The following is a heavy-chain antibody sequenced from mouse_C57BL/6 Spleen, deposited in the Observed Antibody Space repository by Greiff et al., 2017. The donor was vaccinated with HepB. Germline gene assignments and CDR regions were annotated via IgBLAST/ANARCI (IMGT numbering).Heavy chain of an antibody. J-gene: IGHJ4*01. Sequence: QVQLQQPGAELVRPGSSVKLSCKASGFTFTSYWMHWVKQRPIQGLEWIGNIDPSDSETHYNQKFKDKATLTVDKSYSTAYIQLSSLTSEDSAVYYCERDGYYGEYYAMDYWGQGTSVTVSS. CDR1: GFTFTSYW. D-gene: IGHD2-3*01. CDR3: ERDGYYGEYYAMDY. CDR2: IDPSDSET. V-gene: IGHV1-52*01.